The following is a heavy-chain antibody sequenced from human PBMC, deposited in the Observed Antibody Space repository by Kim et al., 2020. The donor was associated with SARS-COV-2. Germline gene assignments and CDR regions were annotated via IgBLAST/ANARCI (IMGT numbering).Heavy chain of an antibody. CDR2: IYYSGST. CDR1: GGSISSSSYY. CDR3: CSGPYYYYGMDV. J-gene: IGHJ6*02. D-gene: IGHD3-10*02. Sequence: SETLSLTCTVSGGSISSSSYYWGWIRQPPGKGLEWIGSIYYSGSTYYNPSLKSRVTISVDTSKNQFSLKLSSVTAADTAVYYPCSGPYYYYGMDVWGQGTTVTVSS. V-gene: IGHV4-39*07.